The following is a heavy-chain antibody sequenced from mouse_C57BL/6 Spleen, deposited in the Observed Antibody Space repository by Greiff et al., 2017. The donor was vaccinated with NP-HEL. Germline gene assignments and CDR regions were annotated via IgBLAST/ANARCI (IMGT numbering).Heavy chain of an antibody. Sequence: EVQLQQSGPVLVKPGVSVKMSCKASGYTFTDYYMNWVKQSHGKSLEWIGLINPYNGGTSYNQKFKGKATLTVDKSSSTAYMELSSLTSEDSAVYYCARSTTVVADYWGQGTTLTVSS. CDR3: ARSTTVVADY. J-gene: IGHJ2*01. D-gene: IGHD1-1*01. CDR1: GYTFTDYY. CDR2: INPYNGGT. V-gene: IGHV1-19*01.